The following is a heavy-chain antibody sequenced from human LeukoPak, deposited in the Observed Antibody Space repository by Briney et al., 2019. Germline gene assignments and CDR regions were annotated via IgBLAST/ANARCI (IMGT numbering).Heavy chain of an antibody. Sequence: ASVTVSCTSSGYTFTVYYMHWVRQAPGQGLEWMGWINPNSGGTNYGQKFQGRVTMTRDTSISTAYMELTRLRSDDTAVYYCARDNGDYWFDYWGQGTLVTVSS. J-gene: IGHJ4*02. CDR3: ARDNGDYWFDY. D-gene: IGHD4-17*01. CDR1: GYTFTVYY. CDR2: INPNSGGT. V-gene: IGHV1-2*02.